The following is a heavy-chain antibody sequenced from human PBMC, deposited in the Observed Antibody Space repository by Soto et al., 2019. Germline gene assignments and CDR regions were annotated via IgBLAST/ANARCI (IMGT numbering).Heavy chain of an antibody. Sequence: SETLSLTCTVSGGSISSSSYYWGWIRQPPGKGLEWIGSIYYSGSTYYNPSLKSRVTISVDTSKNQFSLKLSSVTAADTAVYYCARLGTKGHYYYYVMDVWGKGTTVTVSS. D-gene: IGHD7-27*01. V-gene: IGHV4-39*01. CDR3: ARLGTKGHYYYYVMDV. CDR1: GGSISSSSYY. CDR2: IYYSGST. J-gene: IGHJ6*04.